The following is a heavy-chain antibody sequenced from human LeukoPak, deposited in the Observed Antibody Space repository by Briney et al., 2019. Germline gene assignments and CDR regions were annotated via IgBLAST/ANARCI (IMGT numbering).Heavy chain of an antibody. CDR2: IYYSGST. Sequence: SETLSLTCTVSGGSISSSSYYWGWIRQPPGKGLEWIGSIYYSGSTYYNPSLKSRVTISVDTSKNQFSLKLSSVTAADTAVYYCARGRITMIVVGNRFDPWGQGTPVTVSS. CDR3: ARGRITMIVVGNRFDP. V-gene: IGHV4-39*07. D-gene: IGHD3-22*01. J-gene: IGHJ5*02. CDR1: GGSISSSSYY.